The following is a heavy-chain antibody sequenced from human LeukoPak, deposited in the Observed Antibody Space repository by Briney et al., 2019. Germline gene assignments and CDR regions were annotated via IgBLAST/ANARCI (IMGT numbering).Heavy chain of an antibody. Sequence: ASVKVSCKASGYTFTSYGISWVRQAPGQGLEWMGWISAYNGNTNYAQELQGRVTMTTDTSTSTAYMELRSQRSDDTAVYYCARVAYLVPQDRVVVVPAAPDYWGQGTVVTVSS. CDR3: ARVAYLVPQDRVVVVPAAPDY. V-gene: IGHV1-18*01. CDR1: GYTFTSYG. J-gene: IGHJ4*02. D-gene: IGHD2-2*01. CDR2: ISAYNGNT.